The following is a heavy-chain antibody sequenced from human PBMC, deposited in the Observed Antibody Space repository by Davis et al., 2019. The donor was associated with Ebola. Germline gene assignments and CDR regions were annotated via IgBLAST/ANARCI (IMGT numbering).Heavy chain of an antibody. D-gene: IGHD2-2*01. Sequence: GSLRLSCAVYGGSFSGYYWSWIRQPPGKGLEWIGEINHSGSTNYNPSLKSRVTISVDTSKNQFSLKLSSVTAADTAVYYCARVPVVPAASGVDYWGQGTLVTVSS. J-gene: IGHJ4*02. CDR2: INHSGST. V-gene: IGHV4-34*01. CDR3: ARVPVVPAASGVDY. CDR1: GGSFSGYY.